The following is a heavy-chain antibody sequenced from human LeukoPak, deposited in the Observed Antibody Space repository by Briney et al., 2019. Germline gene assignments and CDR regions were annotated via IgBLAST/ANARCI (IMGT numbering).Heavy chain of an antibody. J-gene: IGHJ5*02. D-gene: IGHD2-15*01. CDR2: FDPEDGET. CDR3: ARYSTAQETNWFDP. CDR1: GYTLTELS. V-gene: IGHV1-24*01. Sequence: ASVKVSCKVSGYTLTELSMHWVRQTPGKGLEWMGGFDPEDGETIYAQKFQGRVTMTEDTSTDTAYVELRSLRSDDTAVYYCARYSTAQETNWFDPWGQGTLVTVSS.